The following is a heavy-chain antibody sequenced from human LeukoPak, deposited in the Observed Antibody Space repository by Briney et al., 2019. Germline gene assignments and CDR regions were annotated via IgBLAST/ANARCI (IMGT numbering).Heavy chain of an antibody. CDR2: IKQDGSEK. Sequence: GSLRLSCAASGFTFSNYALSWVRQAPGKGLEWVANIKQDGSEKYYVDSVKGRFTISRDNAKNSLYLQMNSLRAEDTAVYYCAGAEVDYYYYYYMDVWGKGTTVTISS. CDR1: GFTFSNYA. V-gene: IGHV3-7*01. CDR3: AGAEVDYYYYYYMDV. J-gene: IGHJ6*03. D-gene: IGHD2-15*01.